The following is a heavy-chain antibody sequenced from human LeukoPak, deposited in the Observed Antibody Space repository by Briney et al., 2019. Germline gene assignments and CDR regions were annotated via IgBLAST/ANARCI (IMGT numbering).Heavy chain of an antibody. J-gene: IGHJ4*02. Sequence: ASVKVSCKASGGTFSSYAISWVRQAPGQGLEWMGWISAYNGNTNYAQKLQGRVTMTTDTSTSTAYMELRSLRSDDTAVYYCARLQKIGGYYYAMGYWGQGTLVTVSS. V-gene: IGHV1-18*01. CDR1: GGTFSSYA. CDR2: ISAYNGNT. CDR3: ARLQKIGGYYYAMGY. D-gene: IGHD3-22*01.